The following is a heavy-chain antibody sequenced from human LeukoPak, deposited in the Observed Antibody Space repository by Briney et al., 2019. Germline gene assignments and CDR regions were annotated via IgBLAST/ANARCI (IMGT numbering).Heavy chain of an antibody. D-gene: IGHD5-18*01. V-gene: IGHV4-59*08. CDR2: IYYSGST. CDR3: ARHADTARVNRHFDY. CDR1: GGSISSYF. Sequence: SETLSLTCTVSGGSISSYFWSWIRQPPGKGLEWIGYIYYSGSTNYNPSLKSRLTISVDTSKNQFSLKLNSVTAADTAVYYCARHADTARVNRHFDYWGQGTLVTVSS. J-gene: IGHJ4*02.